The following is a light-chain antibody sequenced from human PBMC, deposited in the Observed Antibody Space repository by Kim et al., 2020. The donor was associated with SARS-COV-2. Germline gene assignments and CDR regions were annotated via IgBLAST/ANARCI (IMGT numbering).Light chain of an antibody. V-gene: IGLV10-54*01. CDR3: SAWDNILSAWV. CDR2: SKN. CDR1: SNIMGSEG. Sequence: RHNPTLTRTANSNIMGSEGAVWLQNPPGHPPKVLSSSKNNRPAGISERLSASRSGNTASLPITGLQPEDEADYYFSAWDNILSAWVFGGGTQLTVL. J-gene: IGLJ3*02.